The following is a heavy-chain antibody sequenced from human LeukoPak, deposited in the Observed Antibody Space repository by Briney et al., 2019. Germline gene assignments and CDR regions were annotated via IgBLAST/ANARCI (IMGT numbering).Heavy chain of an antibody. CDR2: ISSSSSYI. J-gene: IGHJ4*02. Sequence: GGSLRLSCAASGFTFSSYSMNWVRQAPGKGLEWVSSISSSSSYIYYADSVKGRFTISRDNAKNSLYLQMNSLRAEDTAVYYCARDRDCSSTSCYYDYRGQGTLVTVSS. V-gene: IGHV3-21*01. CDR1: GFTFSSYS. D-gene: IGHD2-2*01. CDR3: ARDRDCSSTSCYYDY.